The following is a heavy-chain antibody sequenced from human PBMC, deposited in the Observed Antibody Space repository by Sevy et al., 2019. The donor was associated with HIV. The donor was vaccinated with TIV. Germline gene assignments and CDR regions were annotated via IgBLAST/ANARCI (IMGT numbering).Heavy chain of an antibody. J-gene: IGHJ4*02. Sequence: SETLSLTCAVSGGSLSSGAYSWSWIRQPPGKGLEWIGCLYHSGSTYYNPSLKSRVTISVDRSKNQFSLKLSSETAADTAVYYCARVSGNSEWGYYFDSWGQGTLVTVS. CDR1: GGSLSSGAYS. CDR2: LYHSGST. D-gene: IGHD2-15*01. V-gene: IGHV4-30-2*01. CDR3: ARVSGNSEWGYYFDS.